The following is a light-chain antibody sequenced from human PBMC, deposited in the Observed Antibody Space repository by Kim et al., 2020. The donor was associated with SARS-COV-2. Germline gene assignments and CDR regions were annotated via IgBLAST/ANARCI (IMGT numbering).Light chain of an antibody. CDR3: QQQSKWRPAPS. CDR2: DAA. J-gene: IGKJ4*01. CDR1: HSVGMS. Sequence: SLGYGATPACWASHSVGMSLAWYQQTRSQAPRLLIYDAALRATGIPDRFSGSGSGTDLTLTISGLEPEDFAIYYCQQQSKWRPAPSFGGGTKLEIK. V-gene: IGKV3-11*01.